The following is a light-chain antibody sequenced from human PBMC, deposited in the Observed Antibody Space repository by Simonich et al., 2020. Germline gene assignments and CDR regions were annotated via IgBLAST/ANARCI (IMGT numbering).Light chain of an antibody. Sequence: EIVLTQSLATLSLSPGERATLSFRASQSVSSYLAWYQQKPGHAPRLLIYDASNRATGIPARFSGSGSGTDFTLTISSLQAEDVAVYYCQQYYSTPYTFGQGTKLEIK. CDR1: QSVSSY. CDR3: QQYYSTPYT. CDR2: DAS. J-gene: IGKJ2*01. V-gene: IGKV3-11*01.